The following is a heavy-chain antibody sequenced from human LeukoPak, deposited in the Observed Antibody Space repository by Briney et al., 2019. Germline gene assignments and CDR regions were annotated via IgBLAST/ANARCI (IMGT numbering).Heavy chain of an antibody. Sequence: PSETLSLTCAVYGGSFSGYYWSWIRQPPGKGLEWIGEINHSGSTNYNPSLKGRVTISVDTSKNQFSLKLSSVTAADTAVYYCARGRDSSSSAGLDYWGQGTLVTVSS. CDR2: INHSGST. V-gene: IGHV4-34*01. CDR3: ARGRDSSSSAGLDY. CDR1: GGSFSGYY. D-gene: IGHD6-6*01. J-gene: IGHJ4*02.